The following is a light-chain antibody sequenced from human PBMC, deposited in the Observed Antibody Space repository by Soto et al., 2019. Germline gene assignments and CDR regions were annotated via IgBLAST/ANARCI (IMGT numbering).Light chain of an antibody. CDR3: SSYTTSNTRQIV. CDR1: SSDVGGYNY. V-gene: IGLV2-14*01. CDR2: EVS. Sequence: QSVLTQPASVSGSPGQSITISCTGTSSDVGGYNYVSWYQHHPGKAPKLMIFEVSNRPSGVSNRFSGSKSGNTASLTISGLQPEDEADYYCSSYTTSNTRQIVFGTGTKLTVL. J-gene: IGLJ1*01.